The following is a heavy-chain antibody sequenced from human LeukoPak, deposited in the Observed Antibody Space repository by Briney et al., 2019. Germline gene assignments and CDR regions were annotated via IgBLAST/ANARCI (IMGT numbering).Heavy chain of an antibody. Sequence: SETLSLACAVSGGSLSNYYWSWIRQPPGKGLEWFGEINERGSTNYNPSLKSRVTMSVDSSKNQFSLKVTSVTAADTAVYYCARLDCTGGSCYSVPWGQGTQVTVSS. J-gene: IGHJ5*02. D-gene: IGHD2-15*01. CDR3: ARLDCTGGSCYSVP. CDR2: INERGST. CDR1: GGSLSNYY. V-gene: IGHV4-34*01.